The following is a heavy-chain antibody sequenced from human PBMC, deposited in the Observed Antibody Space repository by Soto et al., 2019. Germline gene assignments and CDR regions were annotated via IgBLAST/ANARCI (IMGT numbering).Heavy chain of an antibody. D-gene: IGHD6-19*01. Sequence: VGPLRLSCAASGFTFSNYSINWVSQAPGKGLEWVSYISTTSDTKYYADSVKGRFTISRDNAKNSLYLQMNSLRDEDTAVYYCARALRQWLADAFDIWGRGTMVTVSS. CDR1: GFTFSNYS. CDR2: ISTTSDTK. CDR3: ARALRQWLADAFDI. V-gene: IGHV3-48*02. J-gene: IGHJ3*02.